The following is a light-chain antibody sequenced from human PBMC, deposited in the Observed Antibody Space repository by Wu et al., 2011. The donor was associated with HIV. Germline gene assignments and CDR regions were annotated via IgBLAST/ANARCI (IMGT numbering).Light chain of an antibody. CDR1: QSVTSNY. CDR2: GAS. Sequence: IVLTQSPATLSLSPGERATLSCRASQSVTSNYLAWYQQKPGQAPRLLIYGASSRATGIAARFSGSGSGTEFSLTISSMQSEDFAVYFCQQGSNWPLTFGQGTRLEIK. J-gene: IGKJ5*01. CDR3: QQGSNWPLT. V-gene: IGKV3D-20*02.